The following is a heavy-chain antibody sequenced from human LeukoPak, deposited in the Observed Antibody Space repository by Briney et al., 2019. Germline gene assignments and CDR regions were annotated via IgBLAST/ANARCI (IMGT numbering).Heavy chain of an antibody. CDR1: GFTFSNAW. J-gene: IGHJ4*02. D-gene: IGHD5/OR15-5a*01. Sequence: GGSLRLSCAASGFTFSNAWMSWVRQAPGKGLEWVGRIKSKTYGGTTDYAAPVKGRFTISRDDSKNTLYLQMNSLKTEDTAVYYCTTDLSERYYFDYWGQGTLVTVSS. CDR3: TTDLSERYYFDY. CDR2: IKSKTYGGTT. V-gene: IGHV3-15*01.